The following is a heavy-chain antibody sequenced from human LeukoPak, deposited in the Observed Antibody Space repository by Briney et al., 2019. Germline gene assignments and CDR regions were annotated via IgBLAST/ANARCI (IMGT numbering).Heavy chain of an antibody. V-gene: IGHV3-64D*09. CDR2: ISTNGGGS. CDR3: AYSGADS. J-gene: IGHJ4*02. Sequence: PGGSLILSCSASGFTFSSYAMHWVRQAPGKGLEYVSAISTNGGGSYYADSVKGRFTISRDNSKNTLYLQMSSLRAEDTAVYYCAYSGADSWGQGTLVTVSS. CDR1: GFTFSSYA. D-gene: IGHD1-26*01.